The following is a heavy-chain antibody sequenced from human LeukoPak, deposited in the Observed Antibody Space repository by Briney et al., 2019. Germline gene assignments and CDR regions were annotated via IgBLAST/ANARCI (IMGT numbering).Heavy chain of an antibody. J-gene: IGHJ4*02. CDR1: GYSFTSYW. CDR2: IYPGDSDT. D-gene: IGHD3-16*02. Sequence: GGSLKSSCQGSGYSFTSYWIGWVRQMPGEGLEWMGIIYPGDSDTRYSPAFQGQVTISADKSISTAYLQWSSLQASDTAMYYCASPHMITFGGVIAPPEYWGQGTLVTVSS. CDR3: ASPHMITFGGVIAPPEY. V-gene: IGHV5-51*01.